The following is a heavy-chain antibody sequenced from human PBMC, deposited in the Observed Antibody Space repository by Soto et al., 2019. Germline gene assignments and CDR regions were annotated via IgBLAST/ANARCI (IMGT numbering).Heavy chain of an antibody. CDR1: GFTFSSYG. CDR3: ATDQGSGSYYFDY. Sequence: QVQLVESGGGVVQPGRSLRLSCAASGFTFSSYGMHWVRQAPGKGLEWVAVIWYDGSNKYYADSVKGRFTISRDNSKNTLYLQMNSLRAEDTAVYYCATDQGSGSYYFDYWGQGTLVTVSS. V-gene: IGHV3-33*01. D-gene: IGHD1-26*01. CDR2: IWYDGSNK. J-gene: IGHJ4*02.